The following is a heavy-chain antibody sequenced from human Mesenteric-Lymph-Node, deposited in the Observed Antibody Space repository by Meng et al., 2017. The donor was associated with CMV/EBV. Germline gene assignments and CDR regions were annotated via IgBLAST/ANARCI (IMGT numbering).Heavy chain of an antibody. V-gene: IGHV1-8*01. CDR3: ANSRSRGIPDY. CDR1: GYTFTSYD. D-gene: IGHD3-16*01. J-gene: IGHJ4*02. CDR2: INPNSGDT. Sequence: ASVKVSCKASGYTFTSYDVIWVRQATGQGLEWMGWINPNSGDTGYAQKFRGRVTMTRNTSISTAYMELTSLTSEDTAVYYCANSRSRGIPDYWGQGTLVTVSS.